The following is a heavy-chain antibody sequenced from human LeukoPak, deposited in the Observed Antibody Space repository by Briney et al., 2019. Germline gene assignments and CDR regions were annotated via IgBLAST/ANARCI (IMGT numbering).Heavy chain of an antibody. Sequence: SETLSLTCTVSGGSLSGYYWIWIRQPPGKGLEWIGYIYSNGNTKYNPSLKSRSTISVDTSKNQFSLKLSSMTAADTAVYYCARVTGTSAILYWGPGTLVTVSS. V-gene: IGHV4-59*01. CDR3: ARVTGTSAILY. CDR1: GGSLSGYY. D-gene: IGHD2-2*01. J-gene: IGHJ4*02. CDR2: IYSNGNT.